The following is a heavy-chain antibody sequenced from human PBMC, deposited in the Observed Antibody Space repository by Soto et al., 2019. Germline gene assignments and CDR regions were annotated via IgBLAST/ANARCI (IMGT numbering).Heavy chain of an antibody. Sequence: ASVKVSCKASGYTFTSYGISLVRQAPGQGLEWMGWISAYNGNTNYAQKLQGRVTMTTDTSTSTAYMELRSLRSDDTAVYYCARVGSWSGTNYYFAYWVQGTLVTVSS. CDR3: ARVGSWSGTNYYFAY. D-gene: IGHD3-3*01. J-gene: IGHJ4*02. CDR2: ISAYNGNT. V-gene: IGHV1-18*01. CDR1: GYTFTSYG.